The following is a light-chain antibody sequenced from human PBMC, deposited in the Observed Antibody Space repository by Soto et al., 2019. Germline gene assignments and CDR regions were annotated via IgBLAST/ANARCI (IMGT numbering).Light chain of an antibody. CDR1: QTISNW. CDR3: QQYNSYPYT. Sequence: DIQMTQSPSALSASVGDRVTITCRASQTISNWLAWYQQNPGKAPILLIYDASTLETGVPSRFSGSASGTEFTLTISSLQPDDFATYYCQQYNSYPYTFGQGTKLEIK. J-gene: IGKJ2*01. V-gene: IGKV1-5*01. CDR2: DAS.